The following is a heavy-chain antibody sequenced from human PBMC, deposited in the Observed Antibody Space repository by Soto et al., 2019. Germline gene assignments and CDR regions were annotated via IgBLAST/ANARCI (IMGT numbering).Heavy chain of an antibody. Sequence: QVQVVESGGGVVQPGRSLRLSCAASGFIFSSYGMHWVRQAPGKGLEWVALIWYDGSNKYYADSVKGRFTISRDNSKNTLYLQMNSLRAEDTAVYYCARARYCSSTSCPHFDYWGQGTLVTVSS. V-gene: IGHV3-33*01. CDR2: IWYDGSNK. CDR1: GFIFSSYG. D-gene: IGHD2-2*01. J-gene: IGHJ4*02. CDR3: ARARYCSSTSCPHFDY.